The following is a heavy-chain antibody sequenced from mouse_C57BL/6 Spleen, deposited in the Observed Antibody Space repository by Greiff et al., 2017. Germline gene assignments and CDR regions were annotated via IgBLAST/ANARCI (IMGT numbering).Heavy chain of an antibody. CDR1: GYTFTDYY. J-gene: IGHJ2*01. Sequence: VQLKESGPVLVKPGASVKMSCKASGYTFTDYYMNWVKQSHGKSLEWIGVINPYNGGTSYNQKFKGKATLTVDKSSSTAYMELNSLTSEDSAVYYCARRGYYGSFDYWGQGTTLTVSS. V-gene: IGHV1-19*01. D-gene: IGHD1-2*01. CDR3: ARRGYYGSFDY. CDR2: INPYNGGT.